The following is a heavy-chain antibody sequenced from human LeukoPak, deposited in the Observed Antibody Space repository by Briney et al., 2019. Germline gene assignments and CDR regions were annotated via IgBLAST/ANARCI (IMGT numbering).Heavy chain of an antibody. CDR1: GGSFSGYY. CDR3: ARDGDYWYVFDI. J-gene: IGHJ3*02. V-gene: IGHV4-34*01. Sequence: SETLSLTCAVYGGSFSGYYWSWVRQPPGKGLEWIGEINHSGSTNYNPSLKSRVTISVATSTNQFSLKLGSVTAEETAVYYCARDGDYWYVFDIWGKGTMFTVSS. D-gene: IGHD4-17*01. CDR2: INHSGST.